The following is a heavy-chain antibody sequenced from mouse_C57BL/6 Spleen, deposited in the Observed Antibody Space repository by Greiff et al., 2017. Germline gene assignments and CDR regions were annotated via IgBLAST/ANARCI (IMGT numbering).Heavy chain of an antibody. J-gene: IGHJ1*03. D-gene: IGHD1-1*01. V-gene: IGHV1-62-2*01. CDR3: AGDEDSHYYGTPSFDV. Sequence: QVQLQQPGAELVKPGASVKLSCKASGYTFTEYTIHWVKQRSGQGLEWIGWFYPGSGSTTYNEKFKDKATLTADKSSSTAYMELSRLTSEDSAVYFCAGDEDSHYYGTPSFDVWGKGTTVTVSA. CDR1: GYTFTEYT. CDR2: FYPGSGST.